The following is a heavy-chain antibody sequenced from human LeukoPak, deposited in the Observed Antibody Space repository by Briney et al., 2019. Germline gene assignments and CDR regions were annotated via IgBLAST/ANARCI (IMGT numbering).Heavy chain of an antibody. J-gene: IGHJ4*02. CDR3: ARDLYSSSWYDY. Sequence: SETLSLTCTVSGGSISSYYWSWIRQPPGKGLEWIGYIYYSGGTNYNPSHKSRVTISVDTSKNQFSLKLSSVTAADTAVYYCARDLYSSSWYDYWGQGTLVTVSS. CDR2: IYYSGGT. CDR1: GGSISSYY. D-gene: IGHD6-13*01. V-gene: IGHV4-59*01.